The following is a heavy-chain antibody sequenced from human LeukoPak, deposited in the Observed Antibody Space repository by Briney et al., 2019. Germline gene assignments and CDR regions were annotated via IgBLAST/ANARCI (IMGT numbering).Heavy chain of an antibody. V-gene: IGHV3-21*01. J-gene: IGHJ4*02. CDR2: ISSGSSFI. CDR3: ARESSGYFY. D-gene: IGHD3-22*01. CDR1: GFTFSTYS. Sequence: PGGSLRLSCAASGFTFSTYSMNWVRQAPGKGLEWVSSISSGSSFIYYADSVKGRFTISRDNAKNSLFLQMNSLRAEDTTVYYCARESSGYFYWGQGTLVTVSS.